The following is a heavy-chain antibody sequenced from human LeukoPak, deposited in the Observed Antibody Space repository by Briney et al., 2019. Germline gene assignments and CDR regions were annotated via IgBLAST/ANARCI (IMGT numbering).Heavy chain of an antibody. CDR3: ARDHAPEHWFDP. CDR1: GGSISSGGYY. V-gene: IGHV4-61*08. Sequence: SETLSLTCTVSGGSISSGGYYWSWIRQPPGKGLEWIGYIYCSGSTNYNPSLKSRVTISVDTSKNQFSLKLSSVTAADTAVYYCARDHAPEHWFDPWGQGTLVTVSS. CDR2: IYCSGST. D-gene: IGHD1-14*01. J-gene: IGHJ5*02.